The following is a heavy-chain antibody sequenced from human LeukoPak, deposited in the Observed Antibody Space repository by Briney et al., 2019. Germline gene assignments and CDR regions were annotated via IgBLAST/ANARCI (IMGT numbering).Heavy chain of an antibody. CDR2: ISGSGGST. CDR3: EMTPFDY. Sequence: GSLRLSCSASGFTFSNYAMIWVRQAPGKGLDWVSTISGSGGSTYYADSVKGRFTISRDNSKNTLSLQMNSLRVEDTAVYYCEMTPFDYWGQGTLVTVSS. V-gene: IGHV3-23*01. J-gene: IGHJ4*02. CDR1: GFTFSNYA.